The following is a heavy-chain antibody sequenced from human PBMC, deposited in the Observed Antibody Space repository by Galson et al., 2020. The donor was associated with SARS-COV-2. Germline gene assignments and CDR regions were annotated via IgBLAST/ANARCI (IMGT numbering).Heavy chain of an antibody. CDR1: GFGFNSFT. V-gene: IGHV3-30*04. Sequence: QLGESLKISCAASGFGFNSFTMHWVRQAPGKGLEWVAVISYDGNNKYYADSVKGRFTISRDNSRSTLYLQMNSLRPEDTAVYYCVRDGGHGRVAIVVSPGALRGGLDFWGQGTVASVSS. D-gene: IGHD2-2*01. CDR2: ISYDGNNK. J-gene: IGHJ4*01. CDR3: VRDGGHGRVAIVVSPGALRGGLDF.